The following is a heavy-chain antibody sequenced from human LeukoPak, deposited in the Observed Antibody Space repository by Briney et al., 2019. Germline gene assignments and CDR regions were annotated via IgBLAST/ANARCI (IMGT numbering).Heavy chain of an antibody. Sequence: GGPLRLSCATSGFTFRTYEMAWVRQAPGKGLEWVAHISRSGGNIYYADSVKGRFTISRDNAKNSLYLQMNSLRAEDTAVYYCARDGDSGYPAPFDIWGQGTMVTVSS. CDR2: ISRSGGNI. CDR3: ARDGDSGYPAPFDI. D-gene: IGHD5-12*01. CDR1: GFTFRTYE. J-gene: IGHJ3*02. V-gene: IGHV3-48*03.